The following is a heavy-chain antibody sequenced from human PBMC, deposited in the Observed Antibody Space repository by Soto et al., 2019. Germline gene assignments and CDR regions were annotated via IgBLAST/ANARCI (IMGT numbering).Heavy chain of an antibody. CDR3: ARVKGTVTTTRDYYFDY. CDR2: IYYSGST. J-gene: IGHJ4*02. Sequence: LSLTCTVSGGSISSGDYYWSWIRQPPGKGLEWIGYIYYSGSTYYNPSLKSRVTISVDTSKNQFSLKLSSVTAADTAVYYCARVKGTVTTTRDYYFDYWGQGXLVTVSS. CDR1: GGSISSGDYY. D-gene: IGHD4-17*01. V-gene: IGHV4-30-4*01.